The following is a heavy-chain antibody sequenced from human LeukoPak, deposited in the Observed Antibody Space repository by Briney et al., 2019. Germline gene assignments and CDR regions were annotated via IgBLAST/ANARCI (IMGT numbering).Heavy chain of an antibody. CDR3: ARQFDGSHPNAFDI. CDR2: TRYDGSYK. CDR1: VLTFSTYR. Sequence: PGGSLRLSCAASVLTFSTYRMHWVRQAPCKRLGWVEVTRYDGSYKYYGDSVKGRFTISRDNSKNTLYLQMASLRVEDTAVYYCARQFDGSHPNAFDIWGQGTMVTVSS. D-gene: IGHD1-26*01. V-gene: IGHV3-33*01. J-gene: IGHJ3*02.